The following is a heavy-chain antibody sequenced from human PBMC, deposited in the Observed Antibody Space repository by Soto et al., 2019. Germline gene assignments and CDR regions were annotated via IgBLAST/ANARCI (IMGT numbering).Heavy chain of an antibody. CDR3: ARDHYGSGSYYYGMDV. J-gene: IGHJ6*02. D-gene: IGHD3-10*01. CDR1: GFTFSSYS. V-gene: IGHV3-21*01. CDR2: ISSSSSYI. Sequence: GGSLRLSCAASGFTFSSYSMNWVRQAPGKGLEWVSSISSSSSYIYYADSVKGRFTISRDNAKNSLYLQMNSLRAEDTAVYYCARDHYGSGSYYYGMDVWGQGTTVTVSS.